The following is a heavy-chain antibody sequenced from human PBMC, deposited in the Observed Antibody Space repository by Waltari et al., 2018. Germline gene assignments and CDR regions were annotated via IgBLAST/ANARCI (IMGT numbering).Heavy chain of an antibody. J-gene: IGHJ3*02. CDR3: ARVFVAAAGSHHDAFDI. CDR2: ISGSSSYR. Sequence: EVQLVESGGGLVKPGGSLRLSCAASGFTFSSYTMNWVRQAPGKGLEWVSSISGSSSYRDYADSGKGRFTISRDNAKNSLYLQMNSLRAEDTAVYYCARVFVAAAGSHHDAFDIWGQGTMVTVSS. V-gene: IGHV3-21*03. D-gene: IGHD6-13*01. CDR1: GFTFSSYT.